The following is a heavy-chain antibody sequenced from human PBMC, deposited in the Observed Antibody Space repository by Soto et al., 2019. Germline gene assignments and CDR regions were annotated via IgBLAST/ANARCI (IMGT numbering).Heavy chain of an antibody. CDR1: SGSISNFY. J-gene: IGHJ6*02. V-gene: IGHV4-4*07. CDR3: AREKDYHHSALDV. Sequence: QVELQESGPGLVKPSETLSLKCSVSSGSISNFYWTWIRQPAGGGLEWIGRVYSTGTTDYNPSLQSRITMSVDTSKNQFFLNLSPVTAADTAIYYCAREKDYHHSALDVWGQGTTVTVSS. CDR2: VYSTGTT.